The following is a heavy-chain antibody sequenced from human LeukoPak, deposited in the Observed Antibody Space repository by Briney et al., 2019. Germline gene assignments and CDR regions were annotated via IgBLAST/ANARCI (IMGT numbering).Heavy chain of an antibody. CDR2: IYYSWST. V-gene: IGHV4-59*08. J-gene: IGHJ4*02. D-gene: IGHD2-2*01. CDR3: ARRVVPAAPTVYFDY. CDR1: GGSISSYY. Sequence: PSETLSLTCTVSGGSISSYYWSWIRQPPGKGLEWIGYIYYSWSTNYNPSLKSRVTIAVDTPKNQSSPKLTSVTAADTAVYYCARRVVPAAPTVYFDYWGQGTLVTVSS.